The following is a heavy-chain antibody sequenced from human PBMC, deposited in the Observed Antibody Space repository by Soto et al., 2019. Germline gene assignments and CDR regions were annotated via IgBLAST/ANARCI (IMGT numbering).Heavy chain of an antibody. CDR3: ARSQYGDDC. J-gene: IGHJ4*02. CDR2: ISTSSSAI. CDR1: GFTFSSYS. Sequence: GGSLRLSCAASGFTFSSYSMNWVRQAPGKGLEWISYISTSSSAIYYADSVKGRFTISRDNAKNSLYLQMNSLRAEDTAVYYCARSQYGDDCWGQGTLVTVSS. D-gene: IGHD2-21*01. V-gene: IGHV3-48*01.